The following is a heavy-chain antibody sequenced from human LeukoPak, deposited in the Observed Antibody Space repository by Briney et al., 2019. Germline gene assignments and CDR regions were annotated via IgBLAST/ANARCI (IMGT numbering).Heavy chain of an antibody. CDR2: IYTSGST. CDR3: ATTKYSGYDSYYYGMDV. Sequence: SQTLSLTCTVSGGSISSGSYYWSWNRQPAGKGLEWIGRIYTSGSTNYNPSLKSRVTISVDTSKNQFSLKLSSVTAADTAVYYCATTKYSGYDSYYYGMDVWGQGTTVTVSS. D-gene: IGHD5-12*01. V-gene: IGHV4-61*02. J-gene: IGHJ6*02. CDR1: GGSISSGSYY.